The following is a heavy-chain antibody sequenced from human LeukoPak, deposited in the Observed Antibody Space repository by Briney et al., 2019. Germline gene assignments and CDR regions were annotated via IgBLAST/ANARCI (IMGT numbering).Heavy chain of an antibody. V-gene: IGHV5-51*01. CDR2: IYPGDSDT. Sequence: GESLKISCKGSGYSFTSYWIGWVRQMPGKGLEWMGIIYPGDSDTRYSPSFQGQVTISADKSISTAYLQWSSLKASDTAMYYCARQDTVVVPAGVPYPDAFDIWGQGTMVTVSS. D-gene: IGHD2-2*01. J-gene: IGHJ3*02. CDR3: ARQDTVVVPAGVPYPDAFDI. CDR1: GYSFTSYW.